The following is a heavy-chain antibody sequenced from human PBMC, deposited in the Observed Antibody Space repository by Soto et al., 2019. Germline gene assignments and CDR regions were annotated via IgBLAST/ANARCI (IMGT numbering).Heavy chain of an antibody. Sequence: EVQLVESGGGLVKPGGSLRLSCAASGFTFSSYDMNWVRQAPGKGLEWVSSITSSSTYMNYADSVKGRFTTSRDYAGNSLYLQMNSLRAEDTAVYYCARVGMASGNGYGSGSYDIWGQGTLITVSS. CDR2: ITSSSTYM. CDR1: GFTFSSYD. CDR3: ARVGMASGNGYGSGSYDI. V-gene: IGHV3-21*02. J-gene: IGHJ4*02. D-gene: IGHD3-10*01.